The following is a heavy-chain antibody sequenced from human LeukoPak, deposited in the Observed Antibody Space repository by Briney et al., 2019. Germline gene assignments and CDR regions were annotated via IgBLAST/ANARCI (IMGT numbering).Heavy chain of an antibody. J-gene: IGHJ3*02. V-gene: IGHV3-74*01. D-gene: IGHD1-14*01. CDR2: INSDGSST. CDR3: STGPGHAFDI. CDR1: GFTFSSYW. Sequence: GGSLRLSCAASGFTFSSYWMHWVRQVPGKGLVWVSRINSDGSSTSYADSVKGRFTISRDNAKNTLYVQMNSLRAEDTAVYYCSTGPGHAFDIWGRGTMVTVSS.